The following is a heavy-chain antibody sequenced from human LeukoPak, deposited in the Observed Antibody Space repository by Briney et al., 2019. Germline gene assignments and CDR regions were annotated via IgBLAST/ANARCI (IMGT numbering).Heavy chain of an antibody. D-gene: IGHD6-13*01. J-gene: IGHJ6*02. CDR1: GGSISTSSYY. V-gene: IGHV4-39*01. Sequence: SETLSLTCSVSGGSISTSSYYWGWIRQPPGKGLEWIGSVYYTGSTHHNPSLKSRVTISVDTSKNQFSLKLRSVTAADTAVYYCARIAPYSSSWYVPQYYYGMDVWGQGTTVTVSS. CDR3: ARIAPYSSSWYVPQYYYGMDV. CDR2: VYYTGST.